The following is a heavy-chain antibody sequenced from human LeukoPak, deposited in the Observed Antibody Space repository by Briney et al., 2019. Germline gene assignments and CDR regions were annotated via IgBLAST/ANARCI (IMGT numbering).Heavy chain of an antibody. V-gene: IGHV4-61*02. J-gene: IGHJ4*02. CDR3: ARDRGYYDSSGYSRTLDY. Sequence: SETLSLTCTVSGGSISGSSYYWSWIRQPAGKGLEWIGRIYTSGSTNYNPSLKSRVTMSVDTSKNQFSLKLSSVTAADTAVYYCARDRGYYDSSGYSRTLDYWGQGTLVTVSS. CDR1: GGSISGSSYY. CDR2: IYTSGST. D-gene: IGHD3-22*01.